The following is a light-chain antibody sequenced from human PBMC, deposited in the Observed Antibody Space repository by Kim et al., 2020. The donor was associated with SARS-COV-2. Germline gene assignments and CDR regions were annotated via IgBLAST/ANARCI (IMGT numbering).Light chain of an antibody. CDR3: QQYNNWPGT. CDR1: QSVSSN. Sequence: EIVMTQSPATLSVSPGERATLSCRASQSVSSNLAWYQQKPGQAPRLLIYGASIRATGIPARFSVSGSGTEFTLTISILQSEDFAVYYCQQYNNWPGTFGQGTKLEI. J-gene: IGKJ2*01. V-gene: IGKV3D-15*03. CDR2: GAS.